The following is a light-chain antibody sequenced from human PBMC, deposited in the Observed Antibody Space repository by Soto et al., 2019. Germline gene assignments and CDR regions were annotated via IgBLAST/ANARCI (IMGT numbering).Light chain of an antibody. CDR1: QGIRSD. CDR3: QQYYSYLTYT. Sequence: IQMTQSPSSLSASVGDRVTITCRASQGIRSDLGWFQQKPGKAPKLLISATSILQSGVPSRFSGSGSGTDFTLTISCLQSEDFATYYCQQYYSYLTYTFGQGTKVDIK. V-gene: IGKV1-6*01. CDR2: ATS. J-gene: IGKJ2*01.